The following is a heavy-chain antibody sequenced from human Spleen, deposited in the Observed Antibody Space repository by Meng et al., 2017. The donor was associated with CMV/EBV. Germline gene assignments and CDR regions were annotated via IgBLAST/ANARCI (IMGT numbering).Heavy chain of an antibody. Sequence: GESLKISCAASGFTFDDYIMHRVRQAPGKGLEWVSLISWDGGNIYYADSVKGRFTISRDNSQNSLYLQMNSLRTEDTALYYCAKDFGGSGSGFDFWGQGTLVTVSS. CDR2: ISWDGGNI. CDR1: GFTFDDYI. V-gene: IGHV3-43*01. CDR3: AKDFGGSGSGFDF. J-gene: IGHJ4*02. D-gene: IGHD3-10*01.